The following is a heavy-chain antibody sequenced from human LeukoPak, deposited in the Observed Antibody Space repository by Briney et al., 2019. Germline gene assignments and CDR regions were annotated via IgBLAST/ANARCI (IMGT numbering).Heavy chain of an antibody. D-gene: IGHD5-24*01. V-gene: IGHV1-2*02. CDR2: INPNSGGT. Sequence: ASVKVSCKASGGTFSSYAISWVRQAPGQGLEWMGWINPNSGGTNYAQKFQGRVTMTRDTSISTAYMELSRLRSDDTAVYYCARNVEMATMNWGQGTLVTVSS. CDR3: ARNVEMATMN. CDR1: GGTFSSYA. J-gene: IGHJ4*02.